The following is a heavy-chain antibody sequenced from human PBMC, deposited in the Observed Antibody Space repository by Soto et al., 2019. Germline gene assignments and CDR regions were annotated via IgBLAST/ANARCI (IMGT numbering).Heavy chain of an antibody. Sequence: PGGSLRLSCAASGFTFNSYDMSWVRQAPGKGLEWVSGISASGGNTYSADSVKGRFTISRDNSKNTLYLQMNSLRAEDTAVHYCAKGTFYGNHLFDFWGQGTLVTVSS. V-gene: IGHV3-23*01. CDR2: ISASGGNT. CDR1: GFTFNSYD. J-gene: IGHJ4*02. D-gene: IGHD4-17*01. CDR3: AKGTFYGNHLFDF.